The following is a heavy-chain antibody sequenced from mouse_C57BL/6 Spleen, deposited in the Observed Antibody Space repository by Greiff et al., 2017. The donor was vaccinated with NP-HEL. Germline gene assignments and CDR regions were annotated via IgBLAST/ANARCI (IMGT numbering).Heavy chain of an antibody. D-gene: IGHD3-2*02. CDR2: IDPEDGDT. V-gene: IGHV14-1*01. CDR1: GFNIKDYY. J-gene: IGHJ3*01. CDR3: TQTAQAPWFAY. Sequence: VQLQQSGAELVRPGASVKLSCTASGFNIKDYYMHWVTQRPEQGLEWIGRIDPEDGDTEYAPKFQGKATMTADTSSNTAYLQLSSLTSEDTAVYYCTQTAQAPWFAYWGQGTLVTVSA.